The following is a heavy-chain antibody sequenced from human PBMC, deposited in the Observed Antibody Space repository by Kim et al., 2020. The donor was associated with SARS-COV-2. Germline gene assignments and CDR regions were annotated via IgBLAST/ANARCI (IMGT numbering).Heavy chain of an antibody. Sequence: GESLKISCKGSGYSFTSYWIGWVRQMPGKGLEWMGIIYPGDSDTRYSPSFQGQVTISADKSISTAYLQWSSLKASDTAMYYCARLLFEYSSGWYYYYGMDVWGQGTTVTVSS. CDR2: IYPGDSDT. CDR3: ARLLFEYSSGWYYYYGMDV. CDR1: GYSFTSYW. J-gene: IGHJ6*02. D-gene: IGHD6-19*01. V-gene: IGHV5-51*01.